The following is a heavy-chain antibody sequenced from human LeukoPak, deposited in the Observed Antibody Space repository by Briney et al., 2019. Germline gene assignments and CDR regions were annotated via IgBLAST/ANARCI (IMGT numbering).Heavy chain of an antibody. J-gene: IGHJ4*02. CDR3: AREGNVGSYIDC. CDR2: IRSDSAI. V-gene: IGHV3-48*01. CDR1: GFTFSSYN. Sequence: GESLRLSCAASGFTFSSYNMNWVRQAPGKGLEWISYIRSDSAIYYTDSVKGRFTISRDNAKNSLYLQMNSLRAEDTAVYYCAREGNVGSYIDCWGQGTLVTVSS. D-gene: IGHD3-10*01.